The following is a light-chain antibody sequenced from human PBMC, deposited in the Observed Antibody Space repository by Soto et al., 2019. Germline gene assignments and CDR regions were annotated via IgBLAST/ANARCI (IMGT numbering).Light chain of an antibody. CDR1: QSVSSSY. J-gene: IGKJ5*01. V-gene: IGKV3-20*01. CDR2: GAS. Sequence: IVLTQSPGTLSLSPGERATLSCRASQSVSSSYLAWYQQKPGQAPRLRIYGASGRATGIPDRFSGSGSGTDFTLAISRLEPEDFAVYYCQQYGSSPPVTFGQGTRLEI. CDR3: QQYGSSPPVT.